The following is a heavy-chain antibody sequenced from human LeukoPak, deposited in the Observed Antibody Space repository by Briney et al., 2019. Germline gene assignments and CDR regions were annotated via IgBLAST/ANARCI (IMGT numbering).Heavy chain of an antibody. CDR1: GFTFSNYW. CDR3: ARDQYDTWSRRGNFDS. V-gene: IGHV3-7*03. CDR2: IKQDGSEK. Sequence: GGSLRLSCAASGFTFSNYWMSWVRQAPGKRLEWVANIKQDGSEKNYVDSVKGRFIISRDNAKNSLYLQMNSLRAEDTAVFYCARDQYDTWSRRGNFDSWGQGTLVIVSS. D-gene: IGHD3-3*01. J-gene: IGHJ4*02.